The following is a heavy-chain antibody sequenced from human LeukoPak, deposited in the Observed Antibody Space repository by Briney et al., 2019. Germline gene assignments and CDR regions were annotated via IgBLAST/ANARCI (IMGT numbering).Heavy chain of an antibody. CDR2: IYYSGGH. V-gene: IGHV4-39*01. D-gene: IGHD2-2*01. J-gene: IGHJ4*02. Sequence: SETLSLTCTVSRGSISSSSYYWGWIRQPPGKALEWIGSIYYSGGHHYNPPRKTRATIPVETSKNEFSLKLSSVSAADRAVYYCARRKYIVVLPASWDYWGQGTLVTVSS. CDR3: ARRKYIVVLPASWDY. CDR1: RGSISSSSYY.